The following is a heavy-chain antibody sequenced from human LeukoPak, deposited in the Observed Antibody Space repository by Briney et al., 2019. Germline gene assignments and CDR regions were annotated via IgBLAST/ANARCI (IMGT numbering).Heavy chain of an antibody. V-gene: IGHV3-30*02. D-gene: IGHD3-22*01. CDR1: GFTFSSYG. CDR3: AKPATYYYDSSGYYGGYYFDY. CDR2: IRYDGSNK. J-gene: IGHJ4*02. Sequence: GGSLRLSCAASGFTFSSYGMHWVRQAPGKGLEWVAFIRYDGSNKYYADSVKGRFTISRDNSKNTLYLQMNSLRAEDTAVYYCAKPATYYYDSSGYYGGYYFDYWGQGTLVTVSS.